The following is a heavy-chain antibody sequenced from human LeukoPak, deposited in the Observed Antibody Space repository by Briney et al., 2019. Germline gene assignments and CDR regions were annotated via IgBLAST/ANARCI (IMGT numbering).Heavy chain of an antibody. J-gene: IGHJ4*02. CDR1: GGSISSSSYY. CDR2: IYYSGST. V-gene: IGHV4-39*07. CDR3: ARNGYYSADY. Sequence: SETLSLTCTVSGGSISSSSYYWGWIRQPPGKGLEWIGSIYYSGSTYYNPSLKSRVTISVDKSKNQFSVMSTPVTAADTAVYYCARNGYYSADYWGQGTLVTVSS. D-gene: IGHD4-17*01.